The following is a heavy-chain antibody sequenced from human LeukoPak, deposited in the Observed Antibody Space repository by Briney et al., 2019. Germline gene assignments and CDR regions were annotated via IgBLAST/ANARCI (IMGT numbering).Heavy chain of an antibody. V-gene: IGHV4-59*01. CDR1: GGSISSYY. CDR2: IYGSGST. CDR3: AREGTSGTHLNWFDP. J-gene: IGHJ5*02. Sequence: PSETLSLTCTVSGGSISSYYWSWIRQPPGKGLEWIGHIYGSGSTNYNPSLKSRVTLTVDTSKNQFSLKLSSVTAADTAVYYCAREGTSGTHLNWFDPWGQGTLVTVSS. D-gene: IGHD1-1*01.